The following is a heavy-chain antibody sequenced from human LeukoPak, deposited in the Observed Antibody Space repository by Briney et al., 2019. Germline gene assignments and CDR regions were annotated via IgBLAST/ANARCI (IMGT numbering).Heavy chain of an antibody. J-gene: IGHJ3*02. CDR3: ARGRSTYGADSGTFYLQYHAFDI. Sequence: SETLSLTCTVSGGSINSYYWSWIRQPPGKGLEWIAHIFYSGSTQYNPSLKSRVTISVDTSKNQFSLKLSSVTAADAAVYYCARGRSTYGADSGTFYLQYHAFDIWGQGTMVTVS. CDR1: GGSINSYY. D-gene: IGHD1-26*01. CDR2: IFYSGST. V-gene: IGHV4-59*01.